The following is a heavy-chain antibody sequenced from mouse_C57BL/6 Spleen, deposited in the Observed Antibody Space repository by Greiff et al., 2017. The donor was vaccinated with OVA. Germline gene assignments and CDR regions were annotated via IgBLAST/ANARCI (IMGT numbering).Heavy chain of an antibody. D-gene: IGHD1-1*01. CDR2: INPSSGYT. CDR1: GYTFTSYW. V-gene: IGHV1-7*01. Sequence: QVQLQQSGAELAKPGASVKLSCKASGYTFTSYWMHWVKQRPGQGLEWIGYINPSSGYTKYNQKFKDKATLTADQSSSTAYMQLSSLTYGDSAVDYCAQFITTVVDYAMDYWGQGTSVTVSS. J-gene: IGHJ4*01. CDR3: AQFITTVVDYAMDY.